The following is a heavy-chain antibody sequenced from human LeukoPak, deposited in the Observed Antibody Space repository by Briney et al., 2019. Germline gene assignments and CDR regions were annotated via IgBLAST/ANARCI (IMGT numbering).Heavy chain of an antibody. CDR3: ARAAGRYYDFWTHSSP. J-gene: IGHJ5*02. CDR2: ISTYSDNR. V-gene: IGHV1-3*04. CDR1: GYTFTTYA. Sequence: ASVKVSCKASGYTFTTYAIHWVRQAPGQRLEWMGWISTYSDNRRYSPKFQGTVTITTDTSASTAYMELSSLRSEDTAVYYCARAAGRYYDFWTHSSPWGQGTLVTVSS. D-gene: IGHD3-3*01.